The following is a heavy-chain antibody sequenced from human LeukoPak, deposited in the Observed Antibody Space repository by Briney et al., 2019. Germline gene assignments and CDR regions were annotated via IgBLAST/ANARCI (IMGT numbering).Heavy chain of an antibody. J-gene: IGHJ4*02. Sequence: PSETLSLTCAVYGGSFSGYYWSWIRQPPGKGLEWIGEINHSGSTNYNPSLKSRVTISVDTSKNQFSLKLSSVTAADTAVYYCARDSWHDSGYYAYWGQGILVTVSS. D-gene: IGHD3-22*01. CDR2: INHSGST. V-gene: IGHV4-34*01. CDR1: GGSFSGYY. CDR3: ARDSWHDSGYYAY.